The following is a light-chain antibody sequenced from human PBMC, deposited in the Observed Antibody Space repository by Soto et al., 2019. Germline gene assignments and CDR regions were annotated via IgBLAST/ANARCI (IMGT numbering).Light chain of an antibody. V-gene: IGKV3-11*01. CDR3: QQRSNWPST. CDR1: QSVSSY. Sequence: EIVLTQTPATRSLSPGERAALSCRASQSVSSYLAWYQQKPGQAPRLLIYDASKRATGIPARFSGSGSGTDFTLTISSLEPEDFAVYFCQQRSNWPSTFGGGTKVEI. CDR2: DAS. J-gene: IGKJ4*01.